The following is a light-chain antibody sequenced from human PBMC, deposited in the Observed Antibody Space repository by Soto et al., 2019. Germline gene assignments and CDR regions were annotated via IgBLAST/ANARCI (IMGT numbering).Light chain of an antibody. CDR2: WAS. V-gene: IGKV4-1*01. CDR3: QQFYISPLT. CDR1: QSFLHSSNGQSY. Sequence: DIVMTQSPDSLAVSLGERATINCKSSQSFLHSSNGQSYLAWYQQKSGQPPKLLIYWASTRESGVPDRFSGSGSGTDFTLTISSLQPEDVEVYYCQQFYISPLTFGGGTKVEIK. J-gene: IGKJ4*01.